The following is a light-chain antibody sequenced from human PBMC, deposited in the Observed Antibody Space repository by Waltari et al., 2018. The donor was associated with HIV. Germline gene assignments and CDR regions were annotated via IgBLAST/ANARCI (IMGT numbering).Light chain of an antibody. CDR2: EVT. CDR3: TSYTSNNTLM. Sequence: QSALTQPASVSGSPGPSITIPCPGTNSDVGGYNFVSWYQQHPGKAPKLMIYEVTNRPSGLSNRFSGSKSGNTASLTISGLQAEDEADYYCTSYTSNNTLMFGGGTKVTVL. CDR1: NSDVGGYNF. V-gene: IGLV2-14*01. J-gene: IGLJ3*02.